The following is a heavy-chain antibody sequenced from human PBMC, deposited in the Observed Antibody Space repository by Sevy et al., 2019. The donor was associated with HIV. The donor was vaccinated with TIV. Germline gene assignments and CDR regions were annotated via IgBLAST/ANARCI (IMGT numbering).Heavy chain of an antibody. CDR3: ARDDGGSRGSYYYYGMDV. D-gene: IGHD2-15*01. CDR1: GGSISSSSYY. V-gene: IGHV4-39*02. J-gene: IGHJ6*02. Sequence: SETLSLTCTVSGGSISSSSYYWGWIRQPPGKGLEWIGSIYYSGSTYYNPSLKSRVTISVDTSKNQFSLKLSSVTAADTAVYYSARDDGGSRGSYYYYGMDVWGQGTTVTVSS. CDR2: IYYSGST.